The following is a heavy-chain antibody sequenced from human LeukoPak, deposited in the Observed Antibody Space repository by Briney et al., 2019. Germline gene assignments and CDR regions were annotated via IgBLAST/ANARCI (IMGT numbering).Heavy chain of an antibody. D-gene: IGHD3-22*01. CDR3: ARAPNYYDSSGYYYPGAFDI. CDR1: GGSLSSYF. CDR2: ISYNGRT. J-gene: IGHJ3*02. Sequence: SETLSLTCTVSGGSLSSYFWSWIRQPPGKGLEWIGYISYNGRTNYNPSLKSRVIISVDTSKSQFSLNLSSVTAADTAVYYCARAPNYYDSSGYYYPGAFDIWGQGTMVTVSS. V-gene: IGHV4-59*01.